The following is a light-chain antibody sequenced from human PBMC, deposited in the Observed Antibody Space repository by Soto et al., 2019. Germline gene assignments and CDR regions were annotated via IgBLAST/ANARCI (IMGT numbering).Light chain of an antibody. CDR3: QQYGSSGT. CDR2: GAS. CDR1: QSHSNNY. Sequence: ELVLTHSPGTLSLSPGERATLSCRASQSHSNNYLAWYHQKPVPAPTLLIYGASNRATGIPDRFIGSGSVTDFTVILSRLELEEFAVYYCQQYGSSGTLGQGPNVEIK. J-gene: IGKJ1*01. V-gene: IGKV3-20*01.